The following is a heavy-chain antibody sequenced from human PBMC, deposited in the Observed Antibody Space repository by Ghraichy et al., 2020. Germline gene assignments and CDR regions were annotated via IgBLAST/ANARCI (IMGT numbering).Heavy chain of an antibody. D-gene: IGHD7-27*01. CDR3: ARPDLTGEDIYWYFDL. J-gene: IGHJ2*01. CDR1: GGSISSSSYY. Sequence: SETLSLTCTVSGGSISSSSYYWGWIRQPPGKGLEWIGSIYYSGSTYYNPSLKSRVTISVDTSKNQFSLKLSSVTAADTAVYYCARPDLTGEDIYWYFDLWGRGTLVTVSS. V-gene: IGHV4-39*01. CDR2: IYYSGST.